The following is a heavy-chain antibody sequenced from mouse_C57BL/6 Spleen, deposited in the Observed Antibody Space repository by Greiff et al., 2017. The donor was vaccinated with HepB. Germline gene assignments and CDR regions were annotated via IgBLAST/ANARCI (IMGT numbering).Heavy chain of an antibody. V-gene: IGHV5-16*01. CDR2: INYDGSST. J-gene: IGHJ2*01. CDR3: ARERNYYGSSLAFDY. Sequence: VQLKESEGGLVQPGSSMKLSCTASGFTFSDYYMAWVRQVPEKGLEWVANINYDGSSTYYLDSLKSRFIISRDNAKNILYLQMSSLKSEDTATYYCARERNYYGSSLAFDYWGQGTTLTVSS. D-gene: IGHD1-1*01. CDR1: GFTFSDYY.